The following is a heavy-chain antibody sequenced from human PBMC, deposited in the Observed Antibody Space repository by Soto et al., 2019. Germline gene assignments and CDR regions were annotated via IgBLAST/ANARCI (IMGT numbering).Heavy chain of an antibody. V-gene: IGHV4-59*07. CDR3: ARSDFGVVSVSYYYYYGMDV. CDR1: GGSISSYY. Sequence: SDTLSLTCAVPGGSISSYYWIWIRQPPGKGLEWIGYIYYSGSTNYNPSLKSRVTISVDTSKNQFSLKLSSVTAADTAVYYCARSDFGVVSVSYYYYYGMDVWGQG. D-gene: IGHD3-3*01. CDR2: IYYSGST. J-gene: IGHJ6*02.